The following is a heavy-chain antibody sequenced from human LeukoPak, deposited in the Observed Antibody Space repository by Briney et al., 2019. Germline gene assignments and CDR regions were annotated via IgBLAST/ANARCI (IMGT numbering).Heavy chain of an antibody. CDR3: ARGQLYYDSSGFDY. D-gene: IGHD3-22*01. V-gene: IGHV3-21*01. CDR2: ISSSSSYI. J-gene: IGHJ4*02. CDR1: GFTFSSYE. Sequence: GGSLRLSCAGSGFTFSSYEMNWVRQAPGKGLELVSSISSSSSYIYYVDSVKGRFTISRDNAKKSVYLQMNSLRAEDTAVYYRARGQLYYDSSGFDYWGQGTLVTVSS.